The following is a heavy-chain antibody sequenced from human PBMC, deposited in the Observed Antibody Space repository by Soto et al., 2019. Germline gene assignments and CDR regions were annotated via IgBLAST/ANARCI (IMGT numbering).Heavy chain of an antibody. CDR2: IIPIFGTA. Sequence: ASVKVSCKASGGTFSSYAISWVRQAPGQGLEWMGGIIPIFGTANYAQKFQGRVTITADESTSTAYMELSSLRSEDTAVYYCARAQLYGSGSYYRYYFDYWGQGTLVTVSS. CDR1: GGTFSSYA. J-gene: IGHJ4*02. V-gene: IGHV1-69*13. D-gene: IGHD3-10*01. CDR3: ARAQLYGSGSYYRYYFDY.